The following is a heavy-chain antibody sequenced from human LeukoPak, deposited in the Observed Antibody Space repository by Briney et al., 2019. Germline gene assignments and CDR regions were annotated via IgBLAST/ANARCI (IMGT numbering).Heavy chain of an antibody. Sequence: GGSLRLSCAASGFTFSSYGMHWVRQAPGKGLEWVAVIWYDGSNKYYADSVKGRFTISRVNSKNTLYLQMNSLRAEDTAVYYCARENYGSGSYYFDYWGQGTLVTVSS. CDR1: GFTFSSYG. D-gene: IGHD3-10*01. J-gene: IGHJ4*02. CDR3: ARENYGSGSYYFDY. CDR2: IWYDGSNK. V-gene: IGHV3-33*01.